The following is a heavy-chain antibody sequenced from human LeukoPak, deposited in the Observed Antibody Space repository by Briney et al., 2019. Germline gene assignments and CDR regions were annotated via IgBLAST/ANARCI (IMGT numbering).Heavy chain of an antibody. CDR1: GFTFSSYS. J-gene: IGHJ4*02. D-gene: IGHD6-13*01. V-gene: IGHV3-21*01. CDR3: APGGSSSWADY. Sequence: GGSLRLPCAASGFTFSSYSMNWVRQAPGKVLEWVSSISSSSSYIYYADSVKGRFTISRDNAKNSLYLQMNSLRAEDTAVYYCAPGGSSSWADYWGQGTLVTVSS. CDR2: ISSSSSYI.